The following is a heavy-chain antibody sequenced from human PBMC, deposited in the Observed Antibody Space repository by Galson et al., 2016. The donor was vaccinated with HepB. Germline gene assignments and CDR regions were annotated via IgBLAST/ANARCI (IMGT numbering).Heavy chain of an antibody. CDR1: GFIFSNFA. V-gene: IGHV3-23*01. Sequence: SLRLSCAASGFIFSNFAMNWVRQAPGKGLEWVSGATGSGVSTFYANSVKGRFTISRDNDKNTLYLQMDSLRAEDTAVYYCAKDEPPAISWGQGTLVTVSS. J-gene: IGHJ4*02. CDR3: AKDEPPAIS. D-gene: IGHD3-9*01. CDR2: ATGSGVST.